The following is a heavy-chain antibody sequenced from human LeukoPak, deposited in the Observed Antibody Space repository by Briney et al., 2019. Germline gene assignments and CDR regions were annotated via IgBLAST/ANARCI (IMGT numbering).Heavy chain of an antibody. CDR1: GSTFTSYW. CDR2: IYPGDSDT. Sequence: PGESLQISCKTSGSTFTSYWIAWVRPLPGKGLEWMGIIYPGDSDTGYSPSFQGQVTISADKSISTAHLQWSSLTASDTAMYYCARVDGSGTYYYTFDYWGQGTLVTVSS. CDR3: ARVDGSGTYYYTFDY. D-gene: IGHD3-10*01. J-gene: IGHJ4*02. V-gene: IGHV5-51*01.